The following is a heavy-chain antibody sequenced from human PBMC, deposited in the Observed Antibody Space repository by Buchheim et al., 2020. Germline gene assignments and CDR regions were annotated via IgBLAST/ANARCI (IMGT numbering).Heavy chain of an antibody. CDR3: AKHPVKFDT. V-gene: IGHV3-23*01. CDR2: IESGGST. CDR1: GLASTSYG. J-gene: IGHJ5*02. Sequence: EVRPLQSGGGVVQPGGSLRLSCVISGLASTSYGVSWVRQAPGKGLEWVAGIESGGSTYYPDSVKGRFASYRDTSKNTLFLEMHSLRAEDTAVYFCAKHPVKFDTWGQGTL.